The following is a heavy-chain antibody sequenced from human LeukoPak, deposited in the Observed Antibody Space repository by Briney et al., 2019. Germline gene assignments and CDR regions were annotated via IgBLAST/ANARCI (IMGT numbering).Heavy chain of an antibody. V-gene: IGHV4-31*03. D-gene: IGHD3-16*02. Sequence: SQTLSLTCTVSGGSISSGGYYWSWIRQHPGKGLEWIGYIYYSGSTYYNPSLKSRVTISVDTSKNQFSLKLSSVTAADTAVYYCARGHDYVWGSYRQNNWFDPWGQGTLVTVSS. CDR3: ARGHDYVWGSYRQNNWFDP. CDR2: IYYSGST. CDR1: GGSISSGGYY. J-gene: IGHJ5*02.